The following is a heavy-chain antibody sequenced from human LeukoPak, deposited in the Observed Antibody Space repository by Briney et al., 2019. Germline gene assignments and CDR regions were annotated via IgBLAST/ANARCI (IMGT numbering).Heavy chain of an antibody. CDR3: AKDGGGATGYYYGMDV. J-gene: IGHJ6*02. V-gene: IGHV3-30*18. D-gene: IGHD1-26*01. CDR2: ISYDGSNK. CDR1: GFTFSSYG. Sequence: EGSLRLSCAASGFTFSSYGMHWVRQTPGKGLEWVAVISYDGSNKYYADSVKGRFTISRDNSKNTLYLQMNSLRAEDTAVYYCAKDGGGATGYYYGMDVWGQGTTVTVSS.